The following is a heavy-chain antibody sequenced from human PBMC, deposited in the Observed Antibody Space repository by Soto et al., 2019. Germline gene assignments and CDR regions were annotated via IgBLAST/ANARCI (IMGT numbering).Heavy chain of an antibody. CDR2: IIPIFGTA. V-gene: IGHV1-69*01. D-gene: IGHD3-16*02. CDR1: GGTFSSYA. J-gene: IGHJ4*02. Sequence: QVQLVQSGAEVKKPGSSVKVSCKASGGTFSSYAISWVRQAPGQGLEWMGGIIPIFGTANYAQKFQGRVTITADESTNTADTELSSLTTEDPAVYYYASETKNGDYDYVWESYRPPPFDYWGQGTLVTVSS. CDR3: ASETKNGDYDYVWESYRPPPFDY.